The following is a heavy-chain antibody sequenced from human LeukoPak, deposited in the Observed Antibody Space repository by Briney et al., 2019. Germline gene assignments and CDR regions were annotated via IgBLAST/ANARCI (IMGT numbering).Heavy chain of an antibody. V-gene: IGHV1-69*06. CDR2: IIPIFGTA. J-gene: IGHJ6*03. CDR3: ARTGGNTPLGKPVDYYYYYMDV. Sequence: GASVKVSCKASGGTFSSYAISWVRQAPGQGLEWMGGIIPIFGTANYAQKFQGRVTITADKSTSTAYMELSSLRSEDTAVYYCARTGGNTPLGKPVDYYYYYMDVWGKGTTVTVSS. CDR1: GGTFSSYA. D-gene: IGHD4-23*01.